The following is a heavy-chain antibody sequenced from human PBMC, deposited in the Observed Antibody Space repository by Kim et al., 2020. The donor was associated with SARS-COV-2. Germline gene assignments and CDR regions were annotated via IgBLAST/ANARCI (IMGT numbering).Heavy chain of an antibody. J-gene: IGHJ4*02. CDR2: IYYSGST. D-gene: IGHD3-10*01. V-gene: IGHV4-39*01. CDR3: ARHEVSCHYGSCRFDY. CDR1: GGSISSSSYY. Sequence: SETLSLTCTVSGGSISSSSYYWGWIRQPPGKGLEWIGSIYYSGSTYYNPSLKSRVTISVDTSKNQFSLKLSSVTAADTAVYYCARHEVSCHYGSCRFDYWGQGTLVTVSS.